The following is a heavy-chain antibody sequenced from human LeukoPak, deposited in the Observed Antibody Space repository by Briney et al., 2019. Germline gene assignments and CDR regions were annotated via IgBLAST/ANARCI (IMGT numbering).Heavy chain of an antibody. CDR2: ISSSSSYI. J-gene: IGHJ6*04. CDR3: ARETADIVVVPAATYGMDV. V-gene: IGHV3-21*01. CDR1: GFTFSSYS. Sequence: GGSLRLSRAASGFTFSSYSMIWVRPAPGEGLEWFSSISSSSSYIYYADLVKGRFTISRDNAKNSLYLQMNSLRAEDTAVYYCARETADIVVVPAATYGMDVWGKGTTVTVSS. D-gene: IGHD2-2*01.